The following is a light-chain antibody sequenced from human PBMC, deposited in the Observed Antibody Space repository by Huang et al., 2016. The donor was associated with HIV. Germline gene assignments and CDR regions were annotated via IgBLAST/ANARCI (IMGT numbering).Light chain of an antibody. V-gene: IGKV1-5*03. CDR1: QSISSW. CDR3: QQYNSLAWT. Sequence: DIQMTQSPSTLSASVGDRVTITCRASQSISSWLAWYHQKPGKAPNLLIYKASSLESGVPSRFSGSGSGTEFTLTISSLQPDDFATYYCQQYNSLAWTFGQGTKVEIK. J-gene: IGKJ1*01. CDR2: KAS.